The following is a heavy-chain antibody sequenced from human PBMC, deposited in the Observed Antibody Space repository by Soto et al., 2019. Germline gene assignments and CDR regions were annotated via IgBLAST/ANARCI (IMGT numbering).Heavy chain of an antibody. D-gene: IGHD1-26*01. V-gene: IGHV3-30-3*01. CDR2: ISYDGSNK. Sequence: QVQLVESGGGVVQPGRSLRLSCAASGFTFSSYAMHWVRQAPGKGLEWVAVISYDGSNKYYADSVKVRFTISRDNSKNTLYLQMNSLRAEDTAVYYCAREAGSWEPVDYWGQGTLVTVSS. CDR1: GFTFSSYA. J-gene: IGHJ4*02. CDR3: AREAGSWEPVDY.